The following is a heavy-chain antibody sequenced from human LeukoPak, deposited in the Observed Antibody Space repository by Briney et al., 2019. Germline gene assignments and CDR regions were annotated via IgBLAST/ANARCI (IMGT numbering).Heavy chain of an antibody. CDR2: IIPIFGTA. V-gene: IGHV1-69*13. D-gene: IGHD2-2*01. Sequence: PVKVSCKASGGTFSSYAISWVRQAPGQGLEWMGGIIPIFGTANYAQKFQGRVTITADESTSTAYMELSSLRSEDTAVYYCARGQIVVVPAAMGYGWFDPWGQGTLVTVSS. CDR1: GGTFSSYA. CDR3: ARGQIVVVPAAMGYGWFDP. J-gene: IGHJ5*02.